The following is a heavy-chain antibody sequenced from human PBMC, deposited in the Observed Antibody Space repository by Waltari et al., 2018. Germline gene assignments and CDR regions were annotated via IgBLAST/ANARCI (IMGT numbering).Heavy chain of an antibody. V-gene: IGHV1-18*01. CDR1: GYTFPSYG. D-gene: IGHD6-13*01. J-gene: IGHJ5*02. Sequence: QVQLVQSGAEVKKPGASVKVSCTASGYTFPSYGISWVRQAPGQGLEWMGWISAYNGNTNYAQKLQGRVTMTTDTSTSTAYMELRSLRSDDTAVYYCARSHPVSQQLVHDWFDPWGQGTLVTVSS. CDR3: ARSHPVSQQLVHDWFDP. CDR2: ISAYNGNT.